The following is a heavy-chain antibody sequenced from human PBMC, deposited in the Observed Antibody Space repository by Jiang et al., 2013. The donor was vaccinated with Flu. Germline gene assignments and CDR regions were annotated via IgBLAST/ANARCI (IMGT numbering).Heavy chain of an antibody. CDR3: ARIVYEDDYVWGSYRFTRTGYFDY. J-gene: IGHJ4*02. CDR2: IFSNDEK. Sequence: VKPTQTLTLTCTVSGFSLSNARMGVSWIRQPPGKALEWLAHIFSNDEKSYSASLKSRLTISKDTSKSQVVLTMTNLDPVDTATYYCARIVYEDDYVWGSYRFTRTGYFDYWGQGTLVTVSS. V-gene: IGHV2-26*01. CDR1: GFSLSNARMG. D-gene: IGHD3-16*02.